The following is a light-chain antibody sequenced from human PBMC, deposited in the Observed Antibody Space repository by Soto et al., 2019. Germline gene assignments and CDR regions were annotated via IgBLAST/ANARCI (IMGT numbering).Light chain of an antibody. CDR3: QQYNKWPPIT. Sequence: EIVMTQSPATLSVSPGERATLSCRASQSVSSNLAWYQHKPGQAPRLLIYETSTRATGVPARFSGSGSETEFTLSISSLQSEDFAVYYCQQYNKWPPITFGQGTRLEI. V-gene: IGKV3-15*01. J-gene: IGKJ5*01. CDR2: ETS. CDR1: QSVSSN.